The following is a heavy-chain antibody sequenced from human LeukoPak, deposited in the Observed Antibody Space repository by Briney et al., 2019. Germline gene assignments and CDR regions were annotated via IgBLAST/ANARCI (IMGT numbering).Heavy chain of an antibody. D-gene: IGHD3-16*01. CDR1: GFTFSSYA. J-gene: IGHJ6*03. V-gene: IGHV3-23*01. CDR3: AKDLEGGYYYYYYMDV. Sequence: GGSLRLSCAASGFTFSSYAMSWVRQAPGKGLEWVPAISGSGGSTYYADSVKGRFTISRDNSKNTLYLQMNSLRAEDTAVYYCAKDLEGGYYYYYYMDVWGKGTTVTVSS. CDR2: ISGSGGST.